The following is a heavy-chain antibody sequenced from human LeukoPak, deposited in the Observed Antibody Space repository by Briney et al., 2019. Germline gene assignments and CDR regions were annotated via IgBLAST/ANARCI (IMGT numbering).Heavy chain of an antibody. J-gene: IGHJ3*02. V-gene: IGHV3-30*04. CDR3: AREKDYDFWSGVWDDAFDI. CDR1: GFTFSSYA. D-gene: IGHD3-3*01. CDR2: ISYDGSNK. Sequence: AGSLRLSCAASGFTFSSYAMHWVRQAPGKGLEWVAVISYDGSNKYYADSVKGRFTISRDNSKNTLYLQMNSLRAEDTPVYYCAREKDYDFWSGVWDDAFDIWGQGTMVTVSS.